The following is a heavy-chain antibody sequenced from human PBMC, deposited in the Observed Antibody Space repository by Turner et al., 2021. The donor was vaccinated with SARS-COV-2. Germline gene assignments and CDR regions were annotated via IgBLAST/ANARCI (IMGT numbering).Heavy chain of an antibody. CDR3: AKQLGLYSNPMYYFDY. D-gene: IGHD4-4*01. CDR1: GFTFSSYG. V-gene: IGHV3-30*18. CDR2: ISYDGNNK. Sequence: QVQLVESGGGVVKPGRSLRLSCAASGFTFSSYGMHWVRQAPGKGLEWVAVISYDGNNKYYADSVKGRFTISRDNSKNTLYLQMNSLRAEDTAVYYCAKQLGLYSNPMYYFDYWGQGTLVTVSS. J-gene: IGHJ4*02.